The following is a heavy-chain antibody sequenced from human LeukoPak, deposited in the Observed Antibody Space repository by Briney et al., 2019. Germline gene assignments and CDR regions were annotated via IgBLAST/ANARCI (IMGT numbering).Heavy chain of an antibody. CDR3: ARQGGDSWFDP. CDR2: IYYSGST. D-gene: IGHD2-21*02. J-gene: IGHJ5*02. Sequence: SETLSLTCTVSGGSLSSYYWSWIRQPPGKGLEWIGYIYYSGSTNYNPSLKSRVTISVDTSKNQFSLKVSSVTAEDTAVYYCARQGGDSWFDPWGQGTLVTVSS. CDR1: GGSLSSYY. V-gene: IGHV4-59*08.